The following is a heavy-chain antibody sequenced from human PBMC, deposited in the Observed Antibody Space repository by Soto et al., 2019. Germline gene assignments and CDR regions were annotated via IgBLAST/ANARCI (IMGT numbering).Heavy chain of an antibody. CDR3: ARVSGSSRMYYFDY. CDR1: GFTFSSYS. CDR2: ISSSSSYI. Sequence: ESGGGLVTPGGSLRLSCAASGFTFSSYSMNWVRQAPGKGLEWVSSISSSSSYIYYADSVKGRFTISRDNAKNSLYLQMNSLRAEDTAVYYCARVSGSSRMYYFDYWGQGTLVTVSS. V-gene: IGHV3-21*01. D-gene: IGHD6-19*01. J-gene: IGHJ4*02.